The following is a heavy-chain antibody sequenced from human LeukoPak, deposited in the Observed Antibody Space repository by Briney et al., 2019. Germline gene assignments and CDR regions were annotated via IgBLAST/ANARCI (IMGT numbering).Heavy chain of an antibody. V-gene: IGHV1-69*13. CDR1: GGTFSSYA. CDR3: ARENGATYCSSTSCHTWDRAFDI. D-gene: IGHD2-2*02. J-gene: IGHJ3*02. Sequence: SVKVSCKASGGTFSSYAISWVRQAPGQGLEWMGGIIPIFGTANYVQKFQGRVTITADESTSTAYMELSSLRSEDTAVYYCARENGATYCSSTSCHTWDRAFDIWGQGTMVTVSS. CDR2: IIPIFGTA.